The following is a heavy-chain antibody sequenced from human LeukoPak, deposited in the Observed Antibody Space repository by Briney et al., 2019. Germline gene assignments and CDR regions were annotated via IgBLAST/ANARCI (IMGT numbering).Heavy chain of an antibody. V-gene: IGHV1-2*02. D-gene: IGHD5-18*01. CDR3: ARVFGDEADTAMVTGY. CDR1: GYTFTGYY. Sequence: GASVKVSCKASGYTFTGYYMHWVRQAPGQGLAWMGWINPNSGGTNYAQKFQGRVTMTRDTSISTAYMELSRLRSDDTAVYYCARVFGDEADTAMVTGYWGKGTLVTVSS. CDR2: INPNSGGT. J-gene: IGHJ4*02.